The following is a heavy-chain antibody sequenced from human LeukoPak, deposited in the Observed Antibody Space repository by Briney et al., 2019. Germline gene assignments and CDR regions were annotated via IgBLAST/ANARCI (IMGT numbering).Heavy chain of an antibody. CDR3: ARGIRWASDY. Sequence: GGSLRLSCAASGFTFSSYSMVWVRQAPGKGLEYVSGITSNVGTTYYGNSVKGRFTISRDNSKNTLYLQMGSLRTEDMAVYYCARGIRWASDYWGQGTPVTVAS. V-gene: IGHV3-64*01. CDR1: GFTFSSYS. J-gene: IGHJ4*02. D-gene: IGHD4-23*01. CDR2: ITSNVGTT.